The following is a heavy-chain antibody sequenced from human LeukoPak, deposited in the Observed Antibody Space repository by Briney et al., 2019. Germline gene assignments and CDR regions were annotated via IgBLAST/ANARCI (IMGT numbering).Heavy chain of an antibody. D-gene: IGHD2-21*02. J-gene: IGHJ5*02. Sequence: GGSLRLSCAASGFTFSSYNMNWVRQAPGKGLEWASSISSSSRYKYYADSVKGRFTTSRDNAKNSLYLQMNSLRAEDTAVYYCARAYCGGDCYNSRGWFDPWGQGTLVTVSS. V-gene: IGHV3-21*01. CDR2: ISSSSRYK. CDR1: GFTFSSYN. CDR3: ARAYCGGDCYNSRGWFDP.